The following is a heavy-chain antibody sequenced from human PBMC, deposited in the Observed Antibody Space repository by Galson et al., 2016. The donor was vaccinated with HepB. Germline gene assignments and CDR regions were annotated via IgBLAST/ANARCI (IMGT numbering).Heavy chain of an antibody. V-gene: IGHV3-48*02. J-gene: IGHJ4*02. CDR3: ARLITATFDL. Sequence: SLRLSCAASGFTFSSYNMNWVRQAPGKGLEWVSYISASGYAIYYADSVRGRFSTSRDNTQNSLYLQMNNLRDEDTAVYFCARLITATFDLWGQGTLVTASS. CDR1: GFTFSSYN. D-gene: IGHD5-18*01. CDR2: ISASGYAI.